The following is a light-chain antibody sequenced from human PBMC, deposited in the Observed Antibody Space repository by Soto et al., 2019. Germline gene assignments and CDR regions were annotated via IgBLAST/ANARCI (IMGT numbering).Light chain of an antibody. Sequence: EIVLTQSPATLSLSPGERATLSCRASQSVSRYLAWYQQKPGQAPRLLIYDASNRATGIRARFSGSGSGTDFTLTISSLEPEDFAVYYCQQRSNWPRGTFGQGTKVEIK. CDR2: DAS. V-gene: IGKV3-11*01. CDR1: QSVSRY. CDR3: QQRSNWPRGT. J-gene: IGKJ1*01.